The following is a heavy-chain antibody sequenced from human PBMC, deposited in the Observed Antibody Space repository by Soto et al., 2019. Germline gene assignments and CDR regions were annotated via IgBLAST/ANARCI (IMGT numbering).Heavy chain of an antibody. Sequence: GASVKVSCKASGYTFTSYYMHWVRQAPGQGLEWMGIINPSGGSTSYAQKFQGRVTMTRDTSTSTVYMELSSLRSEDTAVYYCARSHPPMIVVVTTPKHYYYYYGMDVWGQGTTVTVSS. D-gene: IGHD3-22*01. CDR3: ARSHPPMIVVVTTPKHYYYYYGMDV. V-gene: IGHV1-46*01. CDR2: INPSGGST. J-gene: IGHJ6*02. CDR1: GYTFTSYY.